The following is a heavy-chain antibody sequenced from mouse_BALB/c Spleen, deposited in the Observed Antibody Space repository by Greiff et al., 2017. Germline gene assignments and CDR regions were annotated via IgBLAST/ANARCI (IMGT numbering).Heavy chain of an antibody. CDR3: ARPPLDYYAMDY. Sequence: EVKLQESGAELVRPGALVKLSCKASGFNIKDYYMHWVKQRPEQGLEWIGWIDPENGNTIYDPKFQGKASITADTSSNTAYLQLSSLTSEDTAVYYCARPPLDYYAMDYWGQGTSVTVSS. D-gene: IGHD6-1*01. V-gene: IGHV14-1*02. CDR2: IDPENGNT. J-gene: IGHJ4*01. CDR1: GFNIKDYY.